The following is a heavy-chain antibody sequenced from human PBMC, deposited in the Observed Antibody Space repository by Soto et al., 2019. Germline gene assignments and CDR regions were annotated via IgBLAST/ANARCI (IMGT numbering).Heavy chain of an antibody. CDR3: ARANIVGATWYYGMDV. D-gene: IGHD1-26*01. Sequence: XESLRLSCAASGFTFSDYYMSWIRQAPGKGLEWVSYISSFGSAIYYADSVKGRFTISRDNAKNSLYLQMNSLRAEDTAVYYCARANIVGATWYYGMDVWGQGTTVTVSS. J-gene: IGHJ6*02. V-gene: IGHV3-11*01. CDR2: ISSFGSAI. CDR1: GFTFSDYY.